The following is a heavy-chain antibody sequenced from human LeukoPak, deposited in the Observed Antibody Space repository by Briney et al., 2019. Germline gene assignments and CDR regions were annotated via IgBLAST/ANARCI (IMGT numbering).Heavy chain of an antibody. V-gene: IGHV1-2*02. D-gene: IGHD3-10*01. CDR2: INPNSGGT. J-gene: IGHJ4*02. CDR1: GYTFTGYY. Sequence: WASVKVSCKASGYTFTGYYMHWVRQAPGQGLEWMGWINPNSGGTSYAQKFQGRVTMTRDTSISTAYMELSRLRSDDTAVYYCARLRVDYYGSGSYTDYWGQGTLVTVSS. CDR3: ARLRVDYYGSGSYTDY.